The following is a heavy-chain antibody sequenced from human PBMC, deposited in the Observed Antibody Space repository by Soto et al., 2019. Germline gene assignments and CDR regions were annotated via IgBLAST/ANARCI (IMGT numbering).Heavy chain of an antibody. J-gene: IGHJ6*02. CDR3: ARTRSAWSDFHYYSLDV. CDR2: ISYDSTKT. V-gene: IGHV3-30*03. CDR1: GFTFNSYG. Sequence: QMQLVESGGGAVQPGRSLRLSCAASGFTFNSYGMHWVRQGPGNGLEWVAFISYDSTKTYYADSVKGRFTISRDNSNSALYVQMNSLTGEDTAVYYCARTRSAWSDFHYYSLDVWGQGTTVTVSS. D-gene: IGHD1-26*01.